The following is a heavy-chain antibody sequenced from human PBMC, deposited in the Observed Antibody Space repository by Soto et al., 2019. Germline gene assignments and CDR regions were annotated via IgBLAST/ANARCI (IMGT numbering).Heavy chain of an antibody. J-gene: IGHJ4*02. D-gene: IGHD3-10*01. Sequence: PGGSLRLSCAASGFTFSSYAMSWVRQAPGKGLEWVSAISGSGGSTYYADSGKGRFTISRDNSKNTPYLQMNSLRAEDTAVYYCAKDGYYGSGSYSHFDYWGQGTLVTVSS. CDR3: AKDGYYGSGSYSHFDY. CDR2: ISGSGGST. V-gene: IGHV3-23*01. CDR1: GFTFSSYA.